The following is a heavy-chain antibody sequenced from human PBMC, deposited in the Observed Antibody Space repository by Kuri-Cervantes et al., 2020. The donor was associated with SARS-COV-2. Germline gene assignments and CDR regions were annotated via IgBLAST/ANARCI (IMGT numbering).Heavy chain of an antibody. V-gene: IGHV4-34*01. D-gene: IGHD6-13*01. CDR1: GGSFSGYY. Sequence: GSLRPSCAVYGGSFSGYYWSWIRQPPGRGLEWIGEINHSGSTNYNPSLKSRVTISVDTSKNQFSLKLSSVTAADTAVYYCAGAIAAAGTPRYWGQGTLVTVSS. CDR2: INHSGST. CDR3: AGAIAAAGTPRY. J-gene: IGHJ4*02.